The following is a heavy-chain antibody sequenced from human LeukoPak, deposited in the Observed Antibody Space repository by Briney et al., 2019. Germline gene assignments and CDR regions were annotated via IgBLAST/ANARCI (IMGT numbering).Heavy chain of an antibody. J-gene: IGHJ3*02. CDR2: IRYDGSNK. CDR1: GFTFSSYG. V-gene: IGHV3-30*02. CDR3: AKAGHCSTTSCYQADAFDI. D-gene: IGHD2-2*01. Sequence: GGSLRLSCAASGFTFSSYGMHWVRQAPGKGLEWVACIRYDGSNKYYADSVKGRFTISRDNSKNTLYLQMNSLRAEDTAVYYCAKAGHCSTTSCYQADAFDIWGQGTMVTVST.